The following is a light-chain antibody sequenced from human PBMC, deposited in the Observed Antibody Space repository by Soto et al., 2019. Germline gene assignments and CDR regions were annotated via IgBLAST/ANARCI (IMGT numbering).Light chain of an antibody. CDR1: QSVSSY. J-gene: IGKJ4*01. CDR3: QQRSNWLT. Sequence: EIVLTQSPATLSLSPGERATLSCRARQSVSSYLAWYQQKPGQAPRLLIYDAYNRATGIPARFSGSGSGTDFTLTSSSLEPEDFAVYYCQQRSNWLTFGGGTKVEIK. V-gene: IGKV3-11*01. CDR2: DAY.